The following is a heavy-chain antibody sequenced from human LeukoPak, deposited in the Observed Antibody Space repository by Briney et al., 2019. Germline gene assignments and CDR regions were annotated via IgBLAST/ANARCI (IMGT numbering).Heavy chain of an antibody. V-gene: IGHV4-4*09. CDR2: IYTSGST. J-gene: IGHJ5*02. CDR1: GGSISSYY. CDR3: ARGGCSGGSCYSVGGWFDP. D-gene: IGHD2-15*01. Sequence: SETLSLTCTVSGGSISSYYWSWIRQPTGKGLEWIGYIYTSGSTNYNPSPKSRVTISVDTSKNQFSLKLSSVTAADTAVYYCARGGCSGGSCYSVGGWFDPWGQGTLVTVSS.